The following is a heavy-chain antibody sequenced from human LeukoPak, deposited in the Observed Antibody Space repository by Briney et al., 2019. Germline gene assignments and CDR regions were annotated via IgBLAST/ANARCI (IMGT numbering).Heavy chain of an antibody. J-gene: IGHJ4*02. D-gene: IGHD4-23*01. V-gene: IGHV3-23*01. CDR2: ITGSGGSA. CDR3: AKDPLSYGGHYLDS. CDR1: GFTFSSYS. Sequence: PGGSLRLSCAASGFTFSSYSMSWVRQAPGKGLEWVSTITGSGGSAFYADSVKGRFTISRDNSKNTLYPQMNSLRAEDTAVYYCAKDPLSYGGHYLDSWGQGTLVTVSS.